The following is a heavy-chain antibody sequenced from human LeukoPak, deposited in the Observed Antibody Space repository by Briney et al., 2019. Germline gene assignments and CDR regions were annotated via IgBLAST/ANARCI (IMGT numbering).Heavy chain of an antibody. V-gene: IGHV4-61*02. CDR2: IYTSGST. D-gene: IGHD3-22*01. Sequence: SETLSLTCTVSGGSISSGSCYWSWIRQPAGKGLEWIGRIYTSGSTNYNPSLKSRVTISVDTSKNQFSLKLSSVTAADTAVYYCARDRDYYDSSGYGFGYWGQGTLVTVSS. CDR1: GGSISSGSCY. J-gene: IGHJ4*02. CDR3: ARDRDYYDSSGYGFGY.